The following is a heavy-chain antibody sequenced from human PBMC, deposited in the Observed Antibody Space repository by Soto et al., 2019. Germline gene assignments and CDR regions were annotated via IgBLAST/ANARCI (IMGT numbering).Heavy chain of an antibody. V-gene: IGHV3-30*18. D-gene: IGHD2-2*01. J-gene: IGHJ4*02. CDR3: EKAGLYIREPARQFEQ. CDR1: VFTFIIYC. Sequence: WLCXRLSCSSAVFTFIIYCVEWVRHAPGKGLEWVAVISYDGSNKYYADSVKGRFNISRYNSKNTLYLQMNSLRAEDKAVYYCEKAGLYIREPARQFEQWGPGTLV. CDR2: ISYDGSNK.